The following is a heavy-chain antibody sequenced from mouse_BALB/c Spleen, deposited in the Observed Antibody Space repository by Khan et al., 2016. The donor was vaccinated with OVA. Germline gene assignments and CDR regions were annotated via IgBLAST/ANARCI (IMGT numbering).Heavy chain of an antibody. D-gene: IGHD2-14*01. V-gene: IGHV9-4*02. CDR1: GYTFTTAG. Sequence: QIQLVQSGPELKKSGETVRISCKASGYTFTTAGMQWVQKMPGKGLKWIGWINTHSGVPQYAADFQGRFAFSLVTSASTAYLQITNLKYEDTATDFCERGGASYYRYDGGAMDYWGQGTSVTVSS. CDR3: ERGGASYYRYDGGAMDY. CDR2: INTHSGVP. J-gene: IGHJ4*01.